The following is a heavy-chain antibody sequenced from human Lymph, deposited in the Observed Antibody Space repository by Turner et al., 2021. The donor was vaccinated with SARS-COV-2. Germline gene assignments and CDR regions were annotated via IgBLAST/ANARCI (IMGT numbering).Heavy chain of an antibody. J-gene: IGHJ4*02. CDR3: ARDPLVEMPTVFVTLDY. Sequence: EVQLVESGGGLVKPGGSLRLSCAASGFTFSTYSMNWVRQAPGKGREWVSSISRSSTNIYYADTVKGRFTITRDNAKNSLYLQMNSLRAEDTAVYYCARDPLVEMPTVFVTLDYWGQGTLVTVSS. V-gene: IGHV3-21*01. CDR1: GFTFSTYS. D-gene: IGHD4-4*01. CDR2: ISRSSTNI.